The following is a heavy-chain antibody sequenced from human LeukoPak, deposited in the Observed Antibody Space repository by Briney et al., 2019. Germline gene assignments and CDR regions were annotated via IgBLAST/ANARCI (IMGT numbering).Heavy chain of an antibody. D-gene: IGHD3-10*01. CDR2: IIPIFGTA. CDR3: AREVRGTIRRFDY. J-gene: IGHJ4*02. Sequence: GASVKVSCKASGGTFSSYAISWVRQAPGQGLEWMGGIIPIFGTANYAQKFQGRVTITADESTSTAYMELSSLRSEDTAVYYCAREVRGTIRRFDYWGQGTLVTVSS. V-gene: IGHV1-69*01. CDR1: GGTFSSYA.